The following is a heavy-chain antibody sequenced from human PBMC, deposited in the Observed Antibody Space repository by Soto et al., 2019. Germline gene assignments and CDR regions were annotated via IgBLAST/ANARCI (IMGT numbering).Heavy chain of an antibody. Sequence: PSETLSLTCPLSGVSITSGAYYWTLVRQHPGKGLDWIGYIYYNGNTYFSPSLKSRLTISIDTSKNQFSLKLSSVTAPDTAMYYCARARLRAVYAFDFSRQGTMVTVSS. J-gene: IGHJ3*01. D-gene: IGHD4-17*01. CDR1: GVSITSGAYY. CDR3: ARARLRAVYAFDF. V-gene: IGHV4-31*03. CDR2: IYYNGNT.